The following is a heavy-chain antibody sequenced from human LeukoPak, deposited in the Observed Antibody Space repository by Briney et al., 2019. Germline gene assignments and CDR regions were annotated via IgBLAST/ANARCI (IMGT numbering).Heavy chain of an antibody. Sequence: TSETLSLTCAVYGGSFSGYYLSWIRQPPGKGLEWIGEINHSGSTNYNPSLKSRVTISVDTSKNQFSLKLSSVTAADTSVYYCERDAELPTPYYYGLDVWGPGTTVTVSS. CDR1: GGSFSGYY. J-gene: IGHJ6*02. V-gene: IGHV4-34*01. D-gene: IGHD3-10*01. CDR3: ERDAELPTPYYYGLDV. CDR2: INHSGST.